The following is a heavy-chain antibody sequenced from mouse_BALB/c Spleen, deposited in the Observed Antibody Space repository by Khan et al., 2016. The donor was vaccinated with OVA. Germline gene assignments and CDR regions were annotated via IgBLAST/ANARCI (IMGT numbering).Heavy chain of an antibody. CDR2: MSYSGNT. CDR1: GYSITSDYA. Sequence: VQLKESGPGLVKPSQSLSLICTVTGYSITSDYAWNWIRQFPGNKLEWMGFMSYSGNTNYNPSLKSRISITRDTSKNQFFLHLNSVTTEDTATYYCARVYGGDFDYWGQGTTLTVSS. V-gene: IGHV3-2*02. D-gene: IGHD1-1*01. CDR3: ARVYGGDFDY. J-gene: IGHJ2*01.